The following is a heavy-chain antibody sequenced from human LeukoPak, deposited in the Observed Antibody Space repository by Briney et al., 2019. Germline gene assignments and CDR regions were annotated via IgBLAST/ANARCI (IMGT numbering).Heavy chain of an antibody. J-gene: IGHJ4*02. D-gene: IGHD4-17*01. CDR3: ARGLTTVHDY. CDR2: IIPILGIA. V-gene: IGHV1-69*04. Sequence: SVKVSCKASGGTFSSYAISWVRQAPGQGLEWRGRIIPILGIANYAQKFQGRVTITADKSTSTAYMELSSLRSEDTAVYYCARGLTTVHDYWGQGTLVTVSS. CDR1: GGTFSSYA.